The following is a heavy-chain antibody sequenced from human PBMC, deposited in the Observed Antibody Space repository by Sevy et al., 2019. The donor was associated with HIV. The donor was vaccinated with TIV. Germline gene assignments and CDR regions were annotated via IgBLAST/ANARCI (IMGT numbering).Heavy chain of an antibody. CDR1: GYTLTEFS. V-gene: IGHV1-24*01. Sequence: ASVKVSCKVSGYTLTEFSMHWVRQAPGKGLEWMGTFDPEDGETIYAQKFQGRVTMTEDTSTDTASMELSSLRSEDTAVDYCATTKDYYDSSGYPFDYWGQGTLVTVSS. CDR3: ATTKDYYDSSGYPFDY. D-gene: IGHD3-22*01. J-gene: IGHJ4*02. CDR2: FDPEDGET.